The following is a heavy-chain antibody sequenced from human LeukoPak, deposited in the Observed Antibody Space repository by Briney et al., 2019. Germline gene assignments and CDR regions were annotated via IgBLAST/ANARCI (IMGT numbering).Heavy chain of an antibody. CDR3: AKDDDYADYAAY. CDR2: ISGSGGST. Sequence: PGGSLRLSCAASGFTFSSYVMSWVRQAPGKGLEWVSAISGSGGSTYYADSVKGRFTISRDNSKNTLYLQMNSLRAEDTAVYYCAKDDDYADYAAYWGQGTLVTVSS. V-gene: IGHV3-23*01. CDR1: GFTFSSYV. D-gene: IGHD4-17*01. J-gene: IGHJ4*02.